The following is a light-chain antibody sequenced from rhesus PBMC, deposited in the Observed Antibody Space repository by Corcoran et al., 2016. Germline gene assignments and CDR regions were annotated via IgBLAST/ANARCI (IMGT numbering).Light chain of an antibody. CDR2: GAS. Sequence: QVILTQSPATLSLSPGERATLSCRASQSVSSYLAWYQQKPGQAPRLLIHGASRRATGIPARFSGSGSGTDFSLTIRSLEPEDVGVYHCYQHSSGYSFGQGTKVEIK. J-gene: IGKJ2*01. V-gene: IGKV3-10*01. CDR3: YQHSSGYS. CDR1: QSVSSY.